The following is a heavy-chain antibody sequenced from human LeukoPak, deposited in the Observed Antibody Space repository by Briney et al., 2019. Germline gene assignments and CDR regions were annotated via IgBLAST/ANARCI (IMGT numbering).Heavy chain of an antibody. CDR3: ARWRQEIVVVPAAPSYYYYYMDV. CDR2: IYYSGSA. CDR1: GGSISSYY. Sequence: PSETLSLTCTVSGGSISSYYWSWIRQPPGKGLEWIGYIYYSGSANYSPSLKSRVTISVDTSKNHFSLKLSSVTAADTAVYYCARWRQEIVVVPAAPSYYYYYMDVWGKGTTVTVSS. V-gene: IGHV4-59*01. J-gene: IGHJ6*03. D-gene: IGHD2-2*01.